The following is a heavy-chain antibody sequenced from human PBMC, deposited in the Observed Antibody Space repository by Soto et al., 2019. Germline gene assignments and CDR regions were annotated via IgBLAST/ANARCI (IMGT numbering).Heavy chain of an antibody. CDR3: AGKRDYFDY. V-gene: IGHV3-30*03. Sequence: GGSLRLSCAASGFTFSSYGMHWVRQAPGKGLEWVAVISYDGSNKYYADSVKGRFTISRDNSKNTLYRQMNSLRAEDTAVYYCAGKRDYFDYWGQGTLVTVSS. CDR2: ISYDGSNK. J-gene: IGHJ4*02. CDR1: GFTFSSYG.